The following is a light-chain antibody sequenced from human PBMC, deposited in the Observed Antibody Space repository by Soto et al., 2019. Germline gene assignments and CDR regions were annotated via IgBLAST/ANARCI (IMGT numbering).Light chain of an antibody. V-gene: IGKV1-5*03. CDR2: KAS. CDR1: QSISSW. Sequence: DIQMTQSPSTLSASVGDRVTITLRASQSISSWLAWYQQKPGKAPILLIYKASSLESGVPSRFSGSGSGTEFTLTISSLQPDDFATYYCQQYNSYPLTFGGGTKVEIK. J-gene: IGKJ4*01. CDR3: QQYNSYPLT.